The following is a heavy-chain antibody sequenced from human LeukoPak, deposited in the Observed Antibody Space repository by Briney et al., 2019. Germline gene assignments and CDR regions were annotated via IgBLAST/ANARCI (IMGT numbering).Heavy chain of an antibody. V-gene: IGHV4-30-4*01. CDR2: IYYSGST. J-gene: IGHJ4*02. CDR3: AVIEDYYGSGSYPKPGG. CDR1: GGSISSGDYY. Sequence: SETLSLTCTVSGGSISSGDYYWSWIRQPPGKGLEWIGYIYYSGSTYYNPSLKSRVTISVDTSKNQFSLKLSSVTAADTAVYYCAVIEDYYGSGSYPKPGGWGQGTLVTVSS. D-gene: IGHD3-10*01.